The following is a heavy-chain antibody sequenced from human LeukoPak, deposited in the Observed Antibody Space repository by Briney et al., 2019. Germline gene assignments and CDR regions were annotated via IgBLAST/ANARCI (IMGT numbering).Heavy chain of an antibody. J-gene: IGHJ4*02. CDR1: GFTVSSNY. CDR3: ARAFTIAVAGTAGDFDY. Sequence: PGGSLRLSCAASGFTVSSNYMSWVRQAPGKGLEWVSVIYNGGTTYYADSVKGRFTISRENSKNTLYLQMNSLGAEDTAVYYCARAFTIAVAGTAGDFDYWGQGTLVTVSS. D-gene: IGHD6-19*01. V-gene: IGHV3-66*01. CDR2: IYNGGTT.